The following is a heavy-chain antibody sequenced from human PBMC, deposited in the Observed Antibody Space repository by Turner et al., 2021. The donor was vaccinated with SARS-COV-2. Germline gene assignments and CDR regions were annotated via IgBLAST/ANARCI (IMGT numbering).Heavy chain of an antibody. CDR2: IIPILGRA. Sequence: QVQLVQSGAEVKKHGSSVKVSCKASRGTFSSYTTSRVRQAPGKGPEWMGRIIPILGRANYAQKFQGRVTITADKSTSTAYMEVSSLRSEDTAVYYCATRVYDILTGLELGYFDYWGQGTLVTVSS. D-gene: IGHD3-9*01. J-gene: IGHJ4*02. CDR1: RGTFSSYT. V-gene: IGHV1-69*02. CDR3: ATRVYDILTGLELGYFDY.